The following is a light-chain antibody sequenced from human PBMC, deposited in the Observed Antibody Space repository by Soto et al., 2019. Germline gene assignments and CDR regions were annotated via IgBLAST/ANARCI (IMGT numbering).Light chain of an antibody. J-gene: IGKJ4*01. V-gene: IGKV3-20*01. CDR2: GVS. CDR3: QQYNNWPRAT. Sequence: EIVLTQSPGTLSLSPGERATLSCTASQSISGSYLAWYQQKPGQAPRVVIYGVSRRATGIPDRFSGSGSGTDFTLTISRLEPEDFGIYYCQQYNNWPRATFGGGTRVEIK. CDR1: QSISGSY.